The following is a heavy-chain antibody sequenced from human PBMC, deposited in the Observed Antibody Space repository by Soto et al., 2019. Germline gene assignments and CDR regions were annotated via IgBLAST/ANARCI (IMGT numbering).Heavy chain of an antibody. Sequence: QVQLVESGGGLVKPGGSLRLSCAASGFTFNDYYMSWVRQAPGKGLEWVSYISGSGPYTKYADSVKGRFTISRDNAKNSLYQQMSSLIVEDTAVYYGARVPVSMVRGYSMDVWVQGTTVTVSS. J-gene: IGHJ6*01. CDR3: ARVPVSMVRGYSMDV. CDR2: ISGSGPYT. CDR1: GFTFNDYY. V-gene: IGHV3-11*06. D-gene: IGHD3-10*01.